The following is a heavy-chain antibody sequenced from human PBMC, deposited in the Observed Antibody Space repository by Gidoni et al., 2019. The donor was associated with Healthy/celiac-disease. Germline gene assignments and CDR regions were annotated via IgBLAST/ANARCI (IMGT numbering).Heavy chain of an antibody. V-gene: IGHV3-11*05. J-gene: IGHJ4*01. D-gene: IGHD5-12*01. Sequence: QVPLVESGGVLVKPGRSLRLSCAASGSTFSDYYRRWIRQAPGKWLEWVSYISSSSSYTNYVDPVKGRFTISRDNAKNSLYLQMNSLRAEDTAVYYCARVGDGYRGAFDYWGHGTLVTVSS. CDR1: GSTFSDYY. CDR2: ISSSSSYT. CDR3: ARVGDGYRGAFDY.